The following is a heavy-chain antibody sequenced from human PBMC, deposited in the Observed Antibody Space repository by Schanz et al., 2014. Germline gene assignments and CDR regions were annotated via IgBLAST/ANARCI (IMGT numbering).Heavy chain of an antibody. V-gene: IGHV3-7*01. CDR1: GFIFSNSW. Sequence: EVQLLESGGGLVQPGGSLRLSCAASGFIFSNSWMSWVRQAPGKGLEWVANIKQDGSEKYYVDSVKGRFTISRDNAKNSLYLQMNSLTAEDTAVYYCARPSDSSWYMDVWGKGTTVTVSS. J-gene: IGHJ6*03. D-gene: IGHD2-21*02. CDR3: ARPSDSSWYMDV. CDR2: IKQDGSEK.